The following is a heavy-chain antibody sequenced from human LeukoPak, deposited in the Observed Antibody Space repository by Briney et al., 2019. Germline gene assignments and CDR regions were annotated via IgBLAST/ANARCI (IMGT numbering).Heavy chain of an antibody. CDR3: ARRAGAYSHPYDY. V-gene: IGHV3-23*01. CDR1: GFTFSSYD. D-gene: IGHD4/OR15-4a*01. J-gene: IGHJ4*02. Sequence: GGSLRLSCAASGFTFSSYDMTWVRQAPGRGLEWVSSIRPSGDNTYYGDSVKGRFTVSRDNSKNTLYLQMNSLRAEDTAVYYCARRAGAYSHPYDYWGQGTLVTVSS. CDR2: IRPSGDNT.